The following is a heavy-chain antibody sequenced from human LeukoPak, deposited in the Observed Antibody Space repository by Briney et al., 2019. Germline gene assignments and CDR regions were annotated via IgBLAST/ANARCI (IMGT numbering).Heavy chain of an antibody. Sequence: PGGSLRLSCAASGFTFSSYSMNWGRQAPGKGLEWVSSISSSSSYIYYADSVKGRFTISRDNAKNSLYLQMNSLRAEDTAVYYWARSGTEYDYGDDPGAFDIWGQGKMVTVSS. J-gene: IGHJ3*02. D-gene: IGHD4-17*01. CDR1: GFTFSSYS. CDR2: ISSSSSYI. V-gene: IGHV3-21*01. CDR3: ARSGTEYDYGDDPGAFDI.